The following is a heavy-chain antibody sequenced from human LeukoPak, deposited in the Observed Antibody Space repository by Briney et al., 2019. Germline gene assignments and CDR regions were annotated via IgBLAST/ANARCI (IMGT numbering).Heavy chain of an antibody. Sequence: SVKVSCKASGGTFSSYAISWVRQAPGQGLEWMGGIIPIFGTANYAQKFQGRVTITADESTSIAYMELSSLRSEDTAVYYCASPRRIAARPLYYYYMDVWGKGTTVTVSS. J-gene: IGHJ6*03. CDR2: IIPIFGTA. D-gene: IGHD6-6*01. V-gene: IGHV1-69*13. CDR3: ASPRRIAARPLYYYYMDV. CDR1: GGTFSSYA.